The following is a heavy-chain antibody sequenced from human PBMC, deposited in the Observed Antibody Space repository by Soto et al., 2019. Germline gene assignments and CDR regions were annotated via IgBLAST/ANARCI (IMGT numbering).Heavy chain of an antibody. J-gene: IGHJ6*02. Sequence: GASVKVSCKASGGTFSSYAISWVRQAPGQGLEWMGGIIPIFGTANYAQKFQGRVTITADKSTSTAYMELSSLRSEDTAVYYCARMRITGTTPAGYYYGMDVWGQGTTVTVSS. V-gene: IGHV1-69*06. D-gene: IGHD1-20*01. CDR3: ARMRITGTTPAGYYYGMDV. CDR1: GGTFSSYA. CDR2: IIPIFGTA.